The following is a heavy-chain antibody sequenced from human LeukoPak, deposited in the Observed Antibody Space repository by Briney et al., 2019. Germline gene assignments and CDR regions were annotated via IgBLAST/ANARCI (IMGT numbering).Heavy chain of an antibody. V-gene: IGHV3-21*01. Sequence: GGSLRLSCAASGFTFSSSAMSWVRQAPGKGLEWVSSISSSSSYIYYADSVKGRFTISRHNAKNSLYLQMNSLRAEDTAVYYCARISSSWHYFDYWGQGTLVTVSS. CDR2: ISSSSSYI. D-gene: IGHD6-13*01. J-gene: IGHJ4*02. CDR3: ARISSSWHYFDY. CDR1: GFTFSSSA.